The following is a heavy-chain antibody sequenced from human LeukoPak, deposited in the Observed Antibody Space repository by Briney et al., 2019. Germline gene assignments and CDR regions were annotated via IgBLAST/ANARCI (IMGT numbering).Heavy chain of an antibody. CDR3: ARRATFSMVHTLDY. CDR1: GFTFSDYY. J-gene: IGHJ4*02. Sequence: GGSLRLSCAASGFTFSDYYMSWIRQAPGKGLEWVSYISSSGSTIYYADSVKGRFTISRDNAKNSLYLQMDSLRAEDTAVYYCARRATFSMVHTLDYWGQGTLVTVSS. V-gene: IGHV3-11*01. D-gene: IGHD3-10*01. CDR2: ISSSGSTI.